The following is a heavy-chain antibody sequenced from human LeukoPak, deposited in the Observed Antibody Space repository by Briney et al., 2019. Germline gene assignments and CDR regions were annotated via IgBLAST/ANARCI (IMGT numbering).Heavy chain of an antibody. CDR3: TTDWWLGFDDSSGYSLDAFDI. D-gene: IGHD3-22*01. CDR2: IKSKTDGGTT. CDR1: GFTFSNAW. V-gene: IGHV3-15*01. J-gene: IGHJ3*02. Sequence: GGSLRLSCAASGFTFSNAWMSWVRQAPGTGLEWVGRIKSKTDGGTTDYAAPVKGRFTISRDDSKSTLYLQMNSLKTEDTAVYFCTTDWWLGFDDSSGYSLDAFDIWGQGTMVTVSS.